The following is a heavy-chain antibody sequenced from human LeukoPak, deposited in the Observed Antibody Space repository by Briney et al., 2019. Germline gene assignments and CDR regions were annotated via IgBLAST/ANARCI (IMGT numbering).Heavy chain of an antibody. Sequence: GGSLRLSCAASGFTFSSFGMHWVRQAPGKGLEWVALIRHDGSNEYYGDSVKGRFTISRDNSKNTLYLQMNSLRAEDTAVYYCAKRVAYSSSWPHFDYWGQGTLVTVSS. D-gene: IGHD6-13*01. CDR1: GFTFSSFG. J-gene: IGHJ4*02. CDR2: IRHDGSNE. CDR3: AKRVAYSSSWPHFDY. V-gene: IGHV3-30*02.